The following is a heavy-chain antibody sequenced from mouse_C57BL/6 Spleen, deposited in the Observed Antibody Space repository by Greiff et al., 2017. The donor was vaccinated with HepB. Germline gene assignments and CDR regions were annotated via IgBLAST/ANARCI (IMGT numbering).Heavy chain of an antibody. D-gene: IGHD2-4*01. CDR3: ARPDSIYAMDY. CDR2: ISSGSSTI. Sequence: DVMLVESGGGLVKPGGSLKLSCAASGFTFSDYGMHWVRQAPEKGLEWVAYISSGSSTIYYADTVKGRFTISRDNAKNTLFLQMTSLRSEDTAMYYCARPDSIYAMDYWGQGTSVTVSS. V-gene: IGHV5-17*01. J-gene: IGHJ4*01. CDR1: GFTFSDYG.